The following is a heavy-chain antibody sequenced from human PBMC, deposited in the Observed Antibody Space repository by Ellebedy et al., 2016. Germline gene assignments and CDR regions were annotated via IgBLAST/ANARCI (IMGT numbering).Heavy chain of an antibody. D-gene: IGHD3-10*01. CDR3: VSLLSNYYYGMDV. Sequence: GESLKISXVASGFTVSSNYMSWVRQAPGKGLEWVSVIYSGGSTYYADSVKGRFTISRDNSKNTLYLQMSSLRAEDTAVYYCVSLLSNYYYGMDVWGQGTTVTVSS. CDR2: IYSGGST. V-gene: IGHV3-53*05. CDR1: GFTVSSNY. J-gene: IGHJ6*02.